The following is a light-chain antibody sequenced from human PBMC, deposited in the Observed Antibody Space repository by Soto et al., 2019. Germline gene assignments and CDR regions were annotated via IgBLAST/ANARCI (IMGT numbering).Light chain of an antibody. V-gene: IGLV1-40*01. CDR3: QSYYSSLSGWV. CDR1: SSNIGAGYD. Sequence: QSMLTQPPLVSGAPGQTVTISYTGSSSNIGAGYDVHWYQQLPGTAPKLLIYGNSNRPSGVADRFSGSKSGTSASLAITGLQAEDEADYYCQSYYSSLSGWVFGGGTKLTVL. CDR2: GNS. J-gene: IGLJ3*02.